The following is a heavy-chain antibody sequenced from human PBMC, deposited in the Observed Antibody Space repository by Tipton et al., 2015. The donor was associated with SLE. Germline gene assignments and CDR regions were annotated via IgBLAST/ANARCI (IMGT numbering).Heavy chain of an antibody. Sequence: QLVQSGGELKEPGESLKISCKGSGYSFSTYWIGWVRQMPGKGLEWMGIISPGDSDTRYSPSFQGHVTISVDKSINTAYLQWRSLKASDTAMYYCARLGYCNGGACYPASYYYYGMGVWGQGTTVTVSS. V-gene: IGHV5-51*03. CDR1: GYSFSTYW. J-gene: IGHJ6*02. D-gene: IGHD2-8*02. CDR3: ARLGYCNGGACYPASYYYYGMGV. CDR2: ISPGDSDT.